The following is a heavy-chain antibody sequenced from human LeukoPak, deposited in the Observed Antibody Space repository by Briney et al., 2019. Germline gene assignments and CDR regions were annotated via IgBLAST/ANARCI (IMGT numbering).Heavy chain of an antibody. Sequence: PSETLSLTCAVYGGSFSGYYWSWIRQPPGKGLEWIGGLNHGGSTNYNPSLKSRVTISVDTSKNQFSLKLSSVTAADTAVYYCARSRGRIAVATKRGPFDYWGQGTLVTVSS. D-gene: IGHD6-19*01. V-gene: IGHV4-34*01. CDR1: GGSFSGYY. CDR2: LNHGGST. J-gene: IGHJ4*02. CDR3: ARSRGRIAVATKRGPFDY.